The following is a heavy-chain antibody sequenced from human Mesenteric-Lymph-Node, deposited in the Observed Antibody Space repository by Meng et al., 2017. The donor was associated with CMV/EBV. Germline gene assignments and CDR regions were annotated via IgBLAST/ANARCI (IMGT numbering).Heavy chain of an antibody. J-gene: IGHJ6*02. Sequence: GGSLRLSCAASGFTFSSYGMHWVRQAPGKGLEWVAFIRYDGSNKYYADSVKGRFTISRDNSKNTLYLQMNSLRAEDTAVYYCAKTIFGVGTDYYGMDVWGQGTTVTVSS. V-gene: IGHV3-30*02. CDR1: GFTFSSYG. CDR3: AKTIFGVGTDYYGMDV. CDR2: IRYDGSNK. D-gene: IGHD3-3*01.